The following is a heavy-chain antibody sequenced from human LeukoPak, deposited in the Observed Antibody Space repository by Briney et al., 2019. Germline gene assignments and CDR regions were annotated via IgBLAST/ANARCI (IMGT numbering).Heavy chain of an antibody. CDR2: INPSGGRT. CDR3: ARDPYDLYYFDY. J-gene: IGHJ4*02. Sequence: GASVKVSCKASGYTFTSYYMHWVRQAPGQGLEWMGIINPSGGRTSYAQKFQGRVTITADESTSTAYMELSSLRSEDTAVYYCARDPYDLYYFDYWGQGTLVTVSS. V-gene: IGHV1-46*01. D-gene: IGHD3-16*01. CDR1: GYTFTSYY.